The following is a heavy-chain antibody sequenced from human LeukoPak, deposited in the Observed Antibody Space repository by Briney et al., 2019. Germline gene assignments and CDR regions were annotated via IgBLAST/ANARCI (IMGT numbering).Heavy chain of an antibody. CDR2: ISGSGGST. CDR1: GFTFSSYA. CDR3: ARPSLRYFDWLLFDY. D-gene: IGHD3-9*01. V-gene: IGHV3-23*01. J-gene: IGHJ4*02. Sequence: PGGSLRLSCAASGFTFSSYAMSWVRQAPGKGLEWVSAISGSGGSTYYADSVKGRFTISRDNSKNTLYLQMNSLRAEDTAVYYCARPSLRYFDWLLFDYWGQGTLVTVSS.